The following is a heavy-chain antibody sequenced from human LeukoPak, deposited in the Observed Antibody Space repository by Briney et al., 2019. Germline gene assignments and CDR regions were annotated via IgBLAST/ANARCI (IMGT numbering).Heavy chain of an antibody. CDR3: ARCLVTKVRGVKVNWFDP. J-gene: IGHJ5*02. D-gene: IGHD3-10*01. Sequence: ASVKVSCKASGYTFTGYYMHWVRQAPGQGLEWMGWINPNSGGTNYAQKFQGRVTMTRDTSISTAYMELSRLRSDDTAVYYCARCLVTKVRGVKVNWFDPWGQGTLVTVSS. CDR2: INPNSGGT. V-gene: IGHV1-2*02. CDR1: GYTFTGYY.